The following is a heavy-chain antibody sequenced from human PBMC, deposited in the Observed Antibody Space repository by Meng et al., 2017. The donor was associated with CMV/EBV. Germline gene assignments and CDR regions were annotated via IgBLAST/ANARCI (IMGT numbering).Heavy chain of an antibody. CDR2: IKQDGSEK. D-gene: IGHD6-19*01. J-gene: IGHJ4*02. V-gene: IGHV3-7*01. CDR1: GFTFSSYW. Sequence: GARKISCAASGFTFSSYWMSWVRQAPGKGLEWVANIKQDGSEKYYVDSVKGRFTISRDNAKNSLYLQMNSLRAEDTAVYYCARDRTYSSGWYLSGDYWGQGTLVTVSS. CDR3: ARDRTYSSGWYLSGDY.